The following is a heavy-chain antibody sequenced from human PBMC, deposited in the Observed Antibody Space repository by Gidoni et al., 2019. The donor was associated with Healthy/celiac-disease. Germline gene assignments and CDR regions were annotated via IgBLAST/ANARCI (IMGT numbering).Heavy chain of an antibody. CDR1: GFTFSSYS. Sequence: EVQLVESGGGLVKPGGSLRLSCAASGFTFSSYSMNWVRQAPGKGLEWVSSISSSSSYIYYADAVKGRFTISRDNAKNSLYLQMNSLRAEDTAVYYCARDLWADIVNYGMDVWGQGTTVTVSS. J-gene: IGHJ6*02. CDR2: ISSSSSYI. CDR3: ARDLWADIVNYGMDV. V-gene: IGHV3-21*01. D-gene: IGHD2-15*01.